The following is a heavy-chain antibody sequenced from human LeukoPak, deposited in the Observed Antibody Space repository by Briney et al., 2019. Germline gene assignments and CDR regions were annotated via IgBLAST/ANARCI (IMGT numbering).Heavy chain of an antibody. Sequence: ASVKVSCKASAYSFTSYYMHWVRQAPGQGLEWMGIINPSGDSTNYAQKFQGRVTMTRDTSTSTAYMELRSLRSDDTAVYYCARDDAVPAAINFDYWGQGTLVTVSS. J-gene: IGHJ4*02. CDR3: ARDDAVPAAINFDY. V-gene: IGHV1-46*01. CDR2: INPSGDST. CDR1: AYSFTSYY. D-gene: IGHD2-2*01.